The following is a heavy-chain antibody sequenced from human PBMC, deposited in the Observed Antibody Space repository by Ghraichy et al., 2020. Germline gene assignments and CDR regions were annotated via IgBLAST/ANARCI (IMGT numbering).Heavy chain of an antibody. CDR1: GVSISGNY. V-gene: IGHV4-4*09. CDR2: FYTSGRT. CDR3: ARLIATPGQADWFDP. D-gene: IGHD6-6*01. J-gene: IGHJ5*02. Sequence: SETLSLTCTVSGVSISGNYWSWIRQPPGKGLEWIGYFYTSGRTNYSPSLKSRVTISVDTSKNQFSLKLSSVTAADTAIYYCARLIATPGQADWFDPWGQGTLVTVSS.